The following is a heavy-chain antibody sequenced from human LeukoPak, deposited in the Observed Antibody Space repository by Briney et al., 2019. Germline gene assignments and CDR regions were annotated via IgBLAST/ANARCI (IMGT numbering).Heavy chain of an antibody. D-gene: IGHD3-3*01. V-gene: IGHV1-46*01. J-gene: IGHJ3*02. CDR3: AREITIFGVVAIDAFDI. Sequence: ASVKVSCKASGYTFTSYYMHWVRQAPGQGLEWTGIINPSGGSTSYAQKFQGRVTMTRDTSTSTVYMELSSLRSEDTAVYYCAREITIFGVVAIDAFDIWGQGTMVTVSP. CDR2: INPSGGST. CDR1: GYTFTSYY.